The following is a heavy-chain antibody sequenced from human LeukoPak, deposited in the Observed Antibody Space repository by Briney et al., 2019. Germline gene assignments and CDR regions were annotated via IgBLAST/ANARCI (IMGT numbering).Heavy chain of an antibody. J-gene: IGHJ5*02. V-gene: IGHV3-21*01. Sequence: GGSLRLSCAASGFTFSSYSMNWVRQAPGKGLEWVSSISSSSSYIYYADSVKGRFTISRDNAKNSLYLQMNSLRAEDTAVYYCARTGYGVRSWFDPWGQGTLVTVSS. CDR1: GFTFSSYS. CDR2: ISSSSSYI. CDR3: ARTGYGVRSWFDP. D-gene: IGHD5-18*01.